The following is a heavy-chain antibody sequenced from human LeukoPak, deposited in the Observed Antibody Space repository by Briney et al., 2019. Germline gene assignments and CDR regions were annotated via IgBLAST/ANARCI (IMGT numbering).Heavy chain of an antibody. D-gene: IGHD5-24*01. V-gene: IGHV3-23*01. CDR1: GFTFSSYV. CDR3: AKERRDGYNNGLGY. CDR2: ISGSDGST. J-gene: IGHJ4*02. Sequence: GGSLRLSCAASGFTFSSYVMSWVRQAPGKGLEWVSGISGSDGSTDYADSVKGRFTIARDNSKNTLYLQMNSLRAEDTALYYCAKERRDGYNNGLGYWGQGTLVTVSS.